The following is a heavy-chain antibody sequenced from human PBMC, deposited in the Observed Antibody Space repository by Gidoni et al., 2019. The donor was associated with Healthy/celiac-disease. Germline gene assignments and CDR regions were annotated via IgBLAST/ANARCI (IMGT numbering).Heavy chain of an antibody. J-gene: IGHJ6*02. CDR2: ISGDGGST. CDR1: GFTFDDYA. V-gene: IGHV3-43*02. Sequence: EVQLVESGGGVVQPGGSLRLSCAASGFTFDDYAMHWVRQAPGKGLEWVSLISGDGGSTYYADSVKGRFTISRDNSKNSLYLQMNSLRTEDTALYYCAKVLQDDFWSGYQTPYGMDVWGQGTTVTVSS. CDR3: AKVLQDDFWSGYQTPYGMDV. D-gene: IGHD3-3*01.